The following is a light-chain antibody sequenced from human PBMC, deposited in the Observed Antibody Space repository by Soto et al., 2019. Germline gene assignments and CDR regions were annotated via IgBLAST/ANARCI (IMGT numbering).Light chain of an antibody. V-gene: IGKV1-5*03. CDR3: QQYSTYTIT. CDR2: KAS. Sequence: DIQMTQTPSSLSASVGDRVTITCRASQSINWYLNWYQQKPGKAPKLLIYKASNLESGLPSRFTGSASGTEGTITISSLQYDDGTTYYCQQYSTYTITFGQGTRLENK. CDR1: QSINWY. J-gene: IGKJ5*01.